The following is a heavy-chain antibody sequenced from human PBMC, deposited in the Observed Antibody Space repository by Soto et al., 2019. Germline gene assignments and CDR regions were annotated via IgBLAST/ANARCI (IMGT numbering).Heavy chain of an antibody. CDR1: GDSVTISDYY. D-gene: IGHD3-22*01. CDR2: IDYSGST. CDR3: AAHDSGGYYAEY. J-gene: IGHJ4*02. Sequence: QLQLQESGPGLVKPSETLSLTCTVSGDSVTISDYYWGWIRQPPGNGLEWIGSIDYSGSTYYNTSLKRRVTISGDTSKKQFSPKLTSVTAADAAVYYCAAHDSGGYYAEYWGQGTLVTVSA. V-gene: IGHV4-39*01.